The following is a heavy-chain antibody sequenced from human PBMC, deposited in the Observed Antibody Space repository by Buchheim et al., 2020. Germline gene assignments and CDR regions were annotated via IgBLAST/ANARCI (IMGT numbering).Heavy chain of an antibody. V-gene: IGHV3-21*01. CDR3: ARDTIRGYSYGYFDY. J-gene: IGHJ4*02. Sequence: EVQLVESGGGLVKPGGSLRLSCAASGFTFSSYSMNWVRQAPGKGLEWVSSISSSSSYIYYADSVKGRFTISRDHAKNSLHLQMNSLRAEDTAVYYCARDTIRGYSYGYFDYWGQGTL. CDR2: ISSSSSYI. D-gene: IGHD5-18*01. CDR1: GFTFSSYS.